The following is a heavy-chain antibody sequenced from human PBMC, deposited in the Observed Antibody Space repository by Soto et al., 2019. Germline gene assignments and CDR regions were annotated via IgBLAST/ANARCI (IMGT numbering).Heavy chain of an antibody. Sequence: QVQLVQSGAEVKKPGSSVKVSCKASGGTFSSYAITWVRQAPGQGLEWMGGIIPIFGTANYAQKFQARVTITADETTSTAYMELSSLSSEDTAVYYCARDRGPSSGYYPYWFARWGQGTLVTVSS. CDR1: GGTFSSYA. D-gene: IGHD3-22*01. CDR3: ARDRGPSSGYYPYWFAR. J-gene: IGHJ5*02. CDR2: IIPIFGTA. V-gene: IGHV1-69*12.